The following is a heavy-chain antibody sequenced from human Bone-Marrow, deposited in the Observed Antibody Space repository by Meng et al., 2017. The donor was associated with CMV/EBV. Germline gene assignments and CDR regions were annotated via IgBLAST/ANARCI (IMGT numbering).Heavy chain of an antibody. J-gene: IGHJ3*02. CDR3: ASPFELQAANDAFDI. CDR1: GFTFSSYS. D-gene: IGHD6-25*01. CDR2: ISSGGSTI. Sequence: GESLKISCAASGFTFSSYSMNWVRQAPGKGLEWVSYISSGGSTIYYADSVEGRFTISRDNAKNSLYLQMNSLRAEDTAVYYCASPFELQAANDAFDIWVQGTMVPVSS. V-gene: IGHV3-48*04.